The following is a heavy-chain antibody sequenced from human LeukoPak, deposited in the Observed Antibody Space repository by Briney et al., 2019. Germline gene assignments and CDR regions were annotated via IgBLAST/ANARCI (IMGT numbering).Heavy chain of an antibody. CDR2: ISSSGSTI. J-gene: IGHJ4*02. Sequence: GGSLRLSCAASGFTFSDYYMSWIRQAPGKGLEWASYISSSGSTIYYADSVKGRFTISRDNAKNSLYLQMNSLRAEDTAVYYCARDYLRVATIRGYFDYWGQGTLVTVSS. V-gene: IGHV3-11*01. D-gene: IGHD5-12*01. CDR1: GFTFSDYY. CDR3: ARDYLRVATIRGYFDY.